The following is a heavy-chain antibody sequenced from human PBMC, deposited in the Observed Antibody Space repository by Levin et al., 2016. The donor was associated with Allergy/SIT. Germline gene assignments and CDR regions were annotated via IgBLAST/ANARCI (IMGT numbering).Heavy chain of an antibody. CDR3: AKFPDY. J-gene: IGHJ4*02. CDR1: GFTVSSNY. V-gene: IGHV3-23*01. CDR2: IGASDGTT. Sequence: GESLKISCAASGFTVSSNYMSWVRQAPGKGLEWVSAIGASDGTTYYADSVKGRFTISRDNSKNTLYLQMNSLTAADTALYYCAKFPDYCGQGTLVTVSS.